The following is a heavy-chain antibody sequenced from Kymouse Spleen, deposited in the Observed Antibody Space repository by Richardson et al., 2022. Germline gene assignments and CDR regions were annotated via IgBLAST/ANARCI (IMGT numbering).Heavy chain of an antibody. Sequence: QLQLQESGPGLVKPSETLSLTCTVSGGSISSSSYYWGWIRQPPGKGLEWIGSIYYSGSTYYNPSLKSRVTISVDTSKNQFSLKLSSVTAADTAVYYCAREGYYYGSGSDVWGQGTTVTVSS. J-gene: IGHJ6*02. D-gene: IGHD3-10*01. CDR1: GGSISSSSYY. V-gene: IGHV4-39*01. CDR2: IYYSGST. CDR3: AREGYYYGSGSDV.